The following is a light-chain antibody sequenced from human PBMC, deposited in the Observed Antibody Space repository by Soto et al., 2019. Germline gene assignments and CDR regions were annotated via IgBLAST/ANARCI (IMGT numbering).Light chain of an antibody. CDR1: QSVSSTY. Sequence: EIVLSQAPGPLSLSPGERGTLSCRASQSVSSTYLAWYQQKPGQAPRLLIYRTSTRATGIPDRFSGSGSGTDFTLTISRLEPEDFAVYYCQQFGSSVTFGQGTRLDIK. J-gene: IGKJ5*01. V-gene: IGKV3-20*01. CDR2: RTS. CDR3: QQFGSSVT.